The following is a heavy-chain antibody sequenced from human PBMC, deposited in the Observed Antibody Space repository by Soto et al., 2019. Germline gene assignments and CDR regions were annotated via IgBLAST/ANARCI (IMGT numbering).Heavy chain of an antibody. D-gene: IGHD6-13*01. Sequence: GGSLRLSCAASGFTFDDYCMHWVRQAPGKGLEWVSGISWNSGSIGYADSVKGRFTISRDNAKSSLYLQMNSLRAEDTALYYCAKAGHSSSWYHNWFDPWGQGTLVTVSS. CDR2: ISWNSGSI. CDR1: GFTFDDYC. V-gene: IGHV3-9*01. CDR3: AKAGHSSSWYHNWFDP. J-gene: IGHJ5*02.